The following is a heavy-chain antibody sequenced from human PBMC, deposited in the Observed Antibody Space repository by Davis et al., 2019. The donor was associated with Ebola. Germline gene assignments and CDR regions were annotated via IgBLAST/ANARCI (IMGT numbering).Heavy chain of an antibody. D-gene: IGHD3-22*01. CDR1: GGSISSYY. V-gene: IGHV4-59*12. CDR3: ARARGSSGYTARYYFDY. Sequence: SETLSLTCTVSGGSISSYYWSWIRQPPGKGLEWIGYIYYSGSTYYNPSLKSRVTISVDTSKNQFSLKLSSVTAADTAVYYCARARGSSGYTARYYFDYWGQGTLVTVSS. J-gene: IGHJ4*02. CDR2: IYYSGST.